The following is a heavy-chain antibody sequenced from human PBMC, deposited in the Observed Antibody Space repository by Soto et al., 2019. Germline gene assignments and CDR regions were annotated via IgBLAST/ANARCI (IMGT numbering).Heavy chain of an antibody. Sequence: EVQLVESGGGLVQPGGSLRLSCAASGFTFSSYEMNWVRQAPGKGLEWVSYISGSGSTIYYADSVKGRFTISRDNAKNSLYLQMNSLRAEDTAVYYCARDGGSSWYYYYYGMDVWGQGTTVTVSS. CDR1: GFTFSSYE. V-gene: IGHV3-48*03. CDR2: ISGSGSTI. D-gene: IGHD6-13*01. J-gene: IGHJ6*02. CDR3: ARDGGSSWYYYYYGMDV.